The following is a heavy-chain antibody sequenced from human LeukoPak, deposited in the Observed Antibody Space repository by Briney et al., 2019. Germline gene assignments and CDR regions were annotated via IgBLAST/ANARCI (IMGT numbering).Heavy chain of an antibody. CDR2: IRSSGSTI. CDR3: ARGGYSYGYHY. J-gene: IGHJ4*02. Sequence: WGSLRLSCAAAGFTFSSYEMNWVRQAPGKGLEWVSYIRSSGSTIYYADSVKGRFTISRDNAKNSLYLQMNSLRAEDTAVYYCARGGYSYGYHYWGQGTLVTVSS. D-gene: IGHD5-18*01. CDR1: GFTFSSYE. V-gene: IGHV3-48*03.